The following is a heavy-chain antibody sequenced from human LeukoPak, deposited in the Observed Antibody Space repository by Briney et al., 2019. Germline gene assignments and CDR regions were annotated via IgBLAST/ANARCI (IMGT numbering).Heavy chain of an antibody. J-gene: IGHJ5*02. V-gene: IGHV1-69*05. CDR2: IIPIFGTA. D-gene: IGHD3-3*01. Sequence: GASVKVSCKASGGTFSSYAISWVRQAPGQGLEWMGGIIPIFGTANYAQKFQGRVTITTDESTSTAYMELSSLRSEDTAVYYCARGYDFWSGYYRFDPWGQGTLVTVSS. CDR3: ARGYDFWSGYYRFDP. CDR1: GGTFSSYA.